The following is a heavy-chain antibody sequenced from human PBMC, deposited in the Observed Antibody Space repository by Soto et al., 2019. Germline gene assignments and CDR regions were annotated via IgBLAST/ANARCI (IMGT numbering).Heavy chain of an antibody. D-gene: IGHD6-13*01. V-gene: IGHV3-33*01. CDR2: IWYDGSNK. J-gene: IGHJ4*02. CDR1: GFTFSSYG. Sequence: QVQLVESGGGVVQPGRSLRLSCAASGFTFSSYGMHWVRQAPGKGLEWVAVIWYDGSNKYYADSVKGRFTISRDNSKNTLYLQMNSLRAEDTAVYYCARGSSSWQFDYWGQGTLVTVSS. CDR3: ARGSSSWQFDY.